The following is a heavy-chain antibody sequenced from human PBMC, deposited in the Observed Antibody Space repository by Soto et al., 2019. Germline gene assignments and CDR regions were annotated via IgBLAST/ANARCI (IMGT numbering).Heavy chain of an antibody. V-gene: IGHV3-23*01. CDR3: ARDLGYYDSSGYFDY. CDR1: GFTFSSYA. J-gene: IGHJ4*02. D-gene: IGHD3-22*01. Sequence: WGSLRLSCVASGFTFSSYAMSWVRQAPGKGLEWVSAISGSGGSTYYADSVKGRFTISRDNSKNTLYLQMNRLRAEDTAVYYCARDLGYYDSSGYFDYWGQGTLVTVSS. CDR2: ISGSGGST.